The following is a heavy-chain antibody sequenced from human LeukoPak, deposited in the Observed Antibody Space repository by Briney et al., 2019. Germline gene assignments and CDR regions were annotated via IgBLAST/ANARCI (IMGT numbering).Heavy chain of an antibody. J-gene: IGHJ4*02. V-gene: IGHV3-43*01. D-gene: IGHD6-19*01. CDR2: ISWDGGST. CDR1: KFTFSSYV. CDR3: AKDRIAVAGRGEFDY. Sequence: GGSLRLSCAASKFTFSSYVMSWVRQAPGKGLEWVSLISWDGGSTYYADSVKGRFTISRDNSKNSLYLQMNSLRTEDTALYYCAKDRIAVAGRGEFDYWGQGTLVTVSS.